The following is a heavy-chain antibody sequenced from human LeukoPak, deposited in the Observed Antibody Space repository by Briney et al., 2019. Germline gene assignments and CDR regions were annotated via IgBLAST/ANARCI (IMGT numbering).Heavy chain of an antibody. V-gene: IGHV4-39*01. J-gene: IGHJ5*02. CDR3: ARHRLTGHSSSWIRNWFDP. D-gene: IGHD6-13*01. Sequence: SETLSLTCTVSGGSISSSSYYWGWIRQPPGKGLEWIGSIYYSGSTYYNPSLKSRVTISVDTSKNQFSLKLSSVTAADTAVYYCARHRLTGHSSSWIRNWFDPWGQGTLVNVSS. CDR2: IYYSGST. CDR1: GGSISSSSYY.